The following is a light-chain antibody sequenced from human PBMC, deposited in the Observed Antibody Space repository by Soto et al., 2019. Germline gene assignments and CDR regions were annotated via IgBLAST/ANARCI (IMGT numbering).Light chain of an antibody. V-gene: IGKV3-20*01. J-gene: IGKJ1*01. CDR1: QSLRSSY. CDR2: AAS. Sequence: IVMTQSPATLSLSPWEMATLSCSSSQSLRSSYLAWYQQKPGQAPRILIYAASSRATGIPDRFSGSGSETDFTLTISRLEPEDSAVYYCQQYDTSPRTFGQGTKVDIK. CDR3: QQYDTSPRT.